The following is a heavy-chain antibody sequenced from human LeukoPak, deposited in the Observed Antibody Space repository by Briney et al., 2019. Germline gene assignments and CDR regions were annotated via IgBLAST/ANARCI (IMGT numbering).Heavy chain of an antibody. V-gene: IGHV3-23*01. Sequence: GGSLRLSCAASGFTFSSYAMTWVRQAPGKGLEWVSGISGSGDGTYYADSVTGRFTISRDNSKNTLYLQINSLRAEDTAVYFCAKDRLGGPYFFHYWGQGTLVTVSS. J-gene: IGHJ4*02. CDR3: AKDRLGGPYFFHY. CDR2: ISGSGDGT. CDR1: GFTFSSYA. D-gene: IGHD3-16*01.